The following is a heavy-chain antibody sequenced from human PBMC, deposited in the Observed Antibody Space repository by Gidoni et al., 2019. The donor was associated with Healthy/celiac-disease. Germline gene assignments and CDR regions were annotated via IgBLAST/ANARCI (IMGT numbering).Heavy chain of an antibody. D-gene: IGHD4-17*01. Sequence: QVQLVQSGAEVKKPGSSVKVSCKASGGTFRSYTISWVRQAPGQGLEWMGRIIPILGIANYAQKFQGRVTITADKSTSTAYMELSSLRSEDTAVYYCAVGKMVDYGSYWGQGTLVTVSS. J-gene: IGHJ4*02. V-gene: IGHV1-69*02. CDR1: GGTFRSYT. CDR2: IIPILGIA. CDR3: AVGKMVDYGSY.